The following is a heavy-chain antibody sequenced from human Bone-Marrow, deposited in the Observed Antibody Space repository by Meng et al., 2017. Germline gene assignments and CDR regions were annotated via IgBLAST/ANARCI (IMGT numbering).Heavy chain of an antibody. V-gene: IGHV3-64*01. J-gene: IGHJ3*02. CDR1: GFTFSSYA. Sequence: GESLKISCAASGFTFSSYAMHWVRQAPGKGLEYVSAISSNGGSTYYANSVKGRFTISRDNSKNTLYLQMGSLRAEDMAVYYCARARGYSYGYAFDIWGQGKRVNVAS. CDR3: ARARGYSYGYAFDI. D-gene: IGHD5-18*01. CDR2: ISSNGGST.